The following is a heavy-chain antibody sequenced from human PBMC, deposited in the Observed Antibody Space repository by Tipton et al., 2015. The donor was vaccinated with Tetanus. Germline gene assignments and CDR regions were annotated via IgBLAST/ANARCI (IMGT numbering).Heavy chain of an antibody. CDR3: AKEVSGVDYGMDV. J-gene: IGHJ6*02. CDR1: GFTFSNYW. D-gene: IGHD1-26*01. CDR2: ISGSGGST. V-gene: IGHV3-23*01. Sequence: SLRLSCVASGFTFSNYWMHWVRQAPGKGLEWVSAISGSGGSTYYADSVKGRFTISRDNSKNTLYLQMNSLRAEDTAVYYCAKEVSGVDYGMDVWGQGTTVTVSS.